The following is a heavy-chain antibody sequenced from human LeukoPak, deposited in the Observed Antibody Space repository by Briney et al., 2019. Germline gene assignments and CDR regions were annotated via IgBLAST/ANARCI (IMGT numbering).Heavy chain of an antibody. CDR1: GYTFTSYD. D-gene: IGHD4-23*01. J-gene: IGHJ6*02. V-gene: IGHV1-8*01. CDR3: ARGYGGLYYYYGMDV. CDR2: MNPNSGNT. Sequence: ASVKVSCKASGYTFTSYDINWVRQATGQGLEWMGWMNPNSGNTGYAQKFQGRVTMTRNTSISTVYMELSSLRSEDTAVYYYARGYGGLYYYYGMDVWGQGTTVTVSS.